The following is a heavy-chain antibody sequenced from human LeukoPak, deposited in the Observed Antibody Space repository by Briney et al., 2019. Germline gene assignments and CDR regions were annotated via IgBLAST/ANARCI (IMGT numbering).Heavy chain of an antibody. J-gene: IGHJ4*02. D-gene: IGHD1-26*01. Sequence: GGSLRLSCAASGFIFSNFGIHWVRQAPGKGLEWVALIWYDGSNNYYADSVKGRFTISRDDSKNTLYLQMNSLRAEDTAVYYCARDPSIVGAHFDYWGQGTLVTVSS. CDR1: GFIFSNFG. V-gene: IGHV3-33*01. CDR3: ARDPSIVGAHFDY. CDR2: IWYDGSNN.